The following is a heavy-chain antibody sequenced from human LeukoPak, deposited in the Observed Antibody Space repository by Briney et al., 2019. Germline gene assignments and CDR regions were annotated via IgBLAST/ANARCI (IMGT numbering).Heavy chain of an antibody. V-gene: IGHV3-23*01. J-gene: IGHJ4*02. CDR1: GFTFTSYS. D-gene: IGHD1-26*01. Sequence: GGSLRLSCAASGFTFTSYSMNWVRQAPGKGLEWVSTISGGGGSTYYADSVKGRFTISRDNSKNTLYLQMNSLRAEDTAVYYCARVPSGSYVYWGQGTLVTVSS. CDR2: ISGGGGST. CDR3: ARVPSGSYVY.